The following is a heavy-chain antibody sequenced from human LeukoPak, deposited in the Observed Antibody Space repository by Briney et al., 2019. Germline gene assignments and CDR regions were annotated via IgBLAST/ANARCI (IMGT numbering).Heavy chain of an antibody. V-gene: IGHV1-69*10. D-gene: IGHD3-22*01. CDR3: ARDPYYDSSGSLGFDL. CDR2: IIPILGIA. Sequence: XAPGXXVEGXGGIIPILGIANYAQKFQGRVTITADKSTSTAYMELSSLRSEDTAVYYCARDPYYDSSGSLGFDLWGQGTLVTVSS. J-gene: IGHJ4*02.